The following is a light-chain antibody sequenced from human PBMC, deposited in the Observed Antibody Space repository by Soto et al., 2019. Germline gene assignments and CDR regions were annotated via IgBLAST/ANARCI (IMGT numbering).Light chain of an antibody. V-gene: IGKV2-28*01. J-gene: IGKJ2*02. CDR2: LGS. CDR1: QTLLNSNGYNY. CDR3: MQALQSPRT. Sequence: DVVMTQSPLSLPVTPGEPASISCRSSQTLLNSNGYNYLDWYLQRPGQSPQLRIFLGSNRASGVPDRFSGSGSVSDFTFKISRVEAEDVGVYYCMQALQSPRTFGQGTKLEIK.